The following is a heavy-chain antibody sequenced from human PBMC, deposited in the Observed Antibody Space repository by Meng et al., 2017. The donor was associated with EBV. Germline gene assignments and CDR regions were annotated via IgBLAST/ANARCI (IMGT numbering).Heavy chain of an antibody. CDR1: GGTFSSYA. J-gene: IGHJ4*02. D-gene: IGHD3-16*02. Sequence: QVELVPSGVEVKKPGSSVKVSCKASGGTFSSYAISWVRQAPGQGLEWMGGIIPIFGTANYAQKFQGRVTITADKSTSTAYMELSSLRSEDTAVYYCARVATYDYIWGSYRYNYFDYWGQGTLVTVSS. CDR2: IIPIFGTA. CDR3: ARVATYDYIWGSYRYNYFDY. V-gene: IGHV1-69*06.